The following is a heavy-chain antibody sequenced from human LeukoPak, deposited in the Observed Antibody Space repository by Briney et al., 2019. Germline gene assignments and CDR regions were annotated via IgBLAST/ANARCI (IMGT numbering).Heavy chain of an antibody. CDR2: IKQDGSEK. CDR3: AREEEQQLSSAFDI. V-gene: IGHV3-7*03. D-gene: IGHD6-13*01. CDR1: GFTFSSYW. J-gene: IGHJ3*02. Sequence: GGSLRLSCAASGFTFSSYWMSWVRQAPGKGLEWVANIKQDGSEKYYVDSVTGRFTISRDNSKNTLYLQMNSLRVEDTAVYYCAREEEQQLSSAFDIWGQGTMVTVSS.